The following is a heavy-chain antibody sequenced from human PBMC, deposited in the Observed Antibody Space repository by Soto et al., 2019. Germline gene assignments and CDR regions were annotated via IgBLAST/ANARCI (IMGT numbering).Heavy chain of an antibody. CDR2: IYYSGST. D-gene: IGHD3-10*01. V-gene: IGHV4-31*03. J-gene: IGHJ6*02. Sequence: QVQLQESGPGLVKPSQTLSLTCTVSGGSISSGGYYWSWIRQHPGKGLEWIGYIYYSGSTYYNPSLKHRVTISVDTSKNQFSLKLSSVTAADTAVYYCARGSGYYGSGSYSPRYYYYGMDVWGQGTTVTVSS. CDR1: GGSISSGGYY. CDR3: ARGSGYYGSGSYSPRYYYYGMDV.